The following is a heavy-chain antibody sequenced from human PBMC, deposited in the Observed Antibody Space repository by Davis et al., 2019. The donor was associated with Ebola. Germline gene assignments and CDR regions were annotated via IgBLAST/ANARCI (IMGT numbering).Heavy chain of an antibody. CDR1: GYSFTSHW. CDR2: IDPSDSYT. V-gene: IGHV5-10-1*01. D-gene: IGHD6-6*01. CDR3: ARLAAARQTYGMDV. J-gene: IGHJ6*02. Sequence: GESLKISCKGSGYSFTSHWINWVRQMPGKGLEWMGRIDPSDSYTNYSPSFQGHVTISADKSVSTAYLQWSSLKASDTAIYYCARLAAARQTYGMDVWGQGTMVTVSS.